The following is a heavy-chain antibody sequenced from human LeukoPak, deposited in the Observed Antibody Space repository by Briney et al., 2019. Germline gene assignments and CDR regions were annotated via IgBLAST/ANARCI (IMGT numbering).Heavy chain of an antibody. D-gene: IGHD3-22*01. Sequence: PGGSLRLSCAASGFNFDDYGMSWVRPAPGKGLEWVAGINWNGGSTGYADSVKGRFTISRDNAKNSLYLQMNSLRAEDTALYYCARGVFDTSGYPGDYWGQGTLVTVSS. J-gene: IGHJ4*02. CDR1: GFNFDDYG. CDR2: INWNGGST. V-gene: IGHV3-20*04. CDR3: ARGVFDTSGYPGDY.